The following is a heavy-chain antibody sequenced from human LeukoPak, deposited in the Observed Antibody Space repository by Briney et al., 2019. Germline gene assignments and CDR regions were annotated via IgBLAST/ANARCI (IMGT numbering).Heavy chain of an antibody. V-gene: IGHV1-2*02. CDR3: ARGLVPAAMVLDY. D-gene: IGHD2-2*01. CDR2: INPNSGGT. J-gene: IGHJ4*02. Sequence: ASVKVSCKASGYTITGYYMHWVRQAPGQGLEWMGWINPNSGGTNYAQKFQGRVTMTRDTSISTAYMELSRLRSDDTVVYYCARGLVPAAMVLDYWGQGTLVTVSS. CDR1: GYTITGYY.